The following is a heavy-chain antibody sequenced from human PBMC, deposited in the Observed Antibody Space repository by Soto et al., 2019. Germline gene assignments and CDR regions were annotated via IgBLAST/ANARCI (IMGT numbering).Heavy chain of an antibody. J-gene: IGHJ4*02. D-gene: IGHD2-2*01. CDR2: IWYDGSNK. V-gene: IGHV3-33*01. Sequence: QVQLVESGGGVVQPGRSLRLSCAASGFTFSSYGMHWVRQAPGKGLEWVAVIWYDGSNKYYADSVKGRFTISRDNSKNTLYLQRNSLRAEDTVVYYCARLGGYCSSTSCPHPFDYWGQGTLVTVS. CDR1: GFTFSSYG. CDR3: ARLGGYCSSTSCPHPFDY.